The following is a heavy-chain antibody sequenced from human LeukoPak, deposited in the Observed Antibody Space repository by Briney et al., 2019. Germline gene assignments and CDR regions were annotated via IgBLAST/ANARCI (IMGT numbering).Heavy chain of an antibody. Sequence: GGSLRLSCAASGFTFSSYAMHWVRQAPGKGLEWVAVISYDGSNKYYADSVKGRFTISRDNSKNTLYLQMNSLRAEDTAVYYWAGEYRAAFDYWGQETLVTVSS. V-gene: IGHV3-30*04. J-gene: IGHJ4*02. CDR2: ISYDGSNK. CDR1: GFTFSSYA. CDR3: AGEYRAAFDY. D-gene: IGHD6-25*01.